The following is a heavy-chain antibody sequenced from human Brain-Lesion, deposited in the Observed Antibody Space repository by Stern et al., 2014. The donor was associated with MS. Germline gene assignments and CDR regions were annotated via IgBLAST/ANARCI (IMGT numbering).Heavy chain of an antibody. Sequence: VQLVESGAEVKKPGASVKVSCKASGYTFTGYYMHWVRQAPGQGLEWMGWINPKSGGTIYGQKFQGWVTMTRDTSINTAYMELSRLRSDDTAVYYCATYYYDSTGYTDFWGQGTLVTVSS. CDR1: GYTFTGYY. D-gene: IGHD3-22*01. CDR3: ATYYYDSTGYTDF. CDR2: INPKSGGT. V-gene: IGHV1-2*04. J-gene: IGHJ4*02.